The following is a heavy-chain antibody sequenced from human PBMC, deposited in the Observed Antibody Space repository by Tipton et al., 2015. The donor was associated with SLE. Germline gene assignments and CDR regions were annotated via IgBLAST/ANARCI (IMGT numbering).Heavy chain of an antibody. Sequence: TLSLTCNVSGFSISNDYYWGWIRQPPGKGLEWIVSISYGGNTYYNPSLESRSTILIDTSKKQFSLKLTSVTATDTAVYYCVRDSGVTDSFPFDYWGQGALVTVSS. J-gene: IGHJ4*02. CDR2: ISYGGNT. CDR1: GFSISNDYY. CDR3: VRDSGVTDSFPFDY. D-gene: IGHD3-22*01. V-gene: IGHV4-38-2*02.